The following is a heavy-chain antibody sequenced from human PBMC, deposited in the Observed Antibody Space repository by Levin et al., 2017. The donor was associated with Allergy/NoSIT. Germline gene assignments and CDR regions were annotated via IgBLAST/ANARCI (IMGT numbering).Heavy chain of an antibody. Sequence: PSETLSLTCAVYGGSFSGYYWSWIRQPPGKGLEWIGEINHSGSTNYNPSLKSRVTISVDTSKNQFSLKLSSVTAADTAVYYCARVLVVSRGRSSGWRSRMNYMDVWGKGTTVTVSS. J-gene: IGHJ6*03. CDR2: INHSGST. CDR1: GGSFSGYY. D-gene: IGHD6-19*01. V-gene: IGHV4-34*01. CDR3: ARVLVVSRGRSSGWRSRMNYMDV.